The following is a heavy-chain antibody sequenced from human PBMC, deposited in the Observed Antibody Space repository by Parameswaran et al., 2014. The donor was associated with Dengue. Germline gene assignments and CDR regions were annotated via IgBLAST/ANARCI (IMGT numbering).Heavy chain of an antibody. J-gene: IGHJ4*02. V-gene: IGHV4-34*01. CDR3: ARGGDSSGWYDFDY. D-gene: IGHD6-19*01. CDR2: INHSGST. Sequence: WIRQPPGKGLEWIGEINHSGSTNYNPSLKSRVTISVDTSKNQFSLKLSSVTAADTAVYYCARGGDSSGWYDFDYWGQGTLVTVSS.